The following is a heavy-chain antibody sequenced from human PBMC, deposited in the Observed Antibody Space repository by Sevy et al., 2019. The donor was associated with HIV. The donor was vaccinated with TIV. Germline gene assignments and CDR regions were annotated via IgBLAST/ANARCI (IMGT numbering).Heavy chain of an antibody. CDR1: GFTFSSYG. Sequence: GGSLRLSCAASGFTFSSYGMHWVHQAPGKGLEWVAVISYDGSNKYYADSVKGRFTISRDNSKNTLYLQMNSLRAEDTAVYYCAKDLRAGIAVAGAFDIWGQGTMVTVSS. CDR3: AKDLRAGIAVAGAFDI. J-gene: IGHJ3*02. CDR2: ISYDGSNK. V-gene: IGHV3-30*18. D-gene: IGHD6-19*01.